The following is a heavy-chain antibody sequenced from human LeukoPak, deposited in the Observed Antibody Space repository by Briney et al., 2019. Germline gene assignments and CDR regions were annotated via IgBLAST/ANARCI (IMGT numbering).Heavy chain of an antibody. CDR2: IYYSRST. D-gene: IGHD5-18*01. Sequence: SETLSLTCTVSGGSISSGDYYWSWIRQPPGKGLEWIGYIYYSRSTYYNPSLKSRVTISVDTSKNQFSLKLSSVTAADTAVYYCARMTGYSYHFDYWGQGTLVTVSS. J-gene: IGHJ4*02. V-gene: IGHV4-30-4*08. CDR1: GGSISSGDYY. CDR3: ARMTGYSYHFDY.